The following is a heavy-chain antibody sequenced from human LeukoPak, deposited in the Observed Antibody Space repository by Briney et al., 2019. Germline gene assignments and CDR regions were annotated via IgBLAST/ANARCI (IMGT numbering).Heavy chain of an antibody. CDR1: GYTFTSYG. V-gene: IGHV1-18*01. CDR2: ISTYNGNT. J-gene: IGHJ4*02. Sequence: ASVKVSCKASGYTFTSYGISWVRQAPGQGPEWMGWISTYNGNTNYAQKLQGRGTMTTDTSTSTAYMELRSLRSDDTALYYCARDVGYYDSSGSNYWGQGTLVTVSS. D-gene: IGHD3-22*01. CDR3: ARDVGYYDSSGSNY.